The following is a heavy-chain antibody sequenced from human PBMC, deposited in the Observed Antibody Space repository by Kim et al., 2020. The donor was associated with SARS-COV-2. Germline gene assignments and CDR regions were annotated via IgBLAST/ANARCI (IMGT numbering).Heavy chain of an antibody. V-gene: IGHV4-61*01. D-gene: IGHD1-1*01. CDR3: ASGTLGGTPPRDLYFDY. CDR2: IYYSGST. J-gene: IGHJ4*02. CDR1: GGSVSSGSYY. Sequence: SETLSLTCTVSGGSVSSGSYYWSWIRQPPGKGLEWIGYIYYSGSTNYNPSLKSRVTISVDTSKNQFSLKLSSVTAADTAVYYCASGTLGGTPPRDLYFDYWGQGTLVTVSS.